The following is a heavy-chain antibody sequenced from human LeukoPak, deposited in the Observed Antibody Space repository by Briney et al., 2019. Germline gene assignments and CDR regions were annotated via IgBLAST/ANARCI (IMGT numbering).Heavy chain of an antibody. V-gene: IGHV4-34*01. J-gene: IGHJ4*02. CDR3: ARVRTYYDILTGQLFDY. D-gene: IGHD3-9*01. CDR1: GGSFSGYY. CDR2: IYYSGST. Sequence: SETLSLTCAVYGGSFSGYYWSWIRQPPGKGLEWIGSIYYSGSTYYNPSLKSRVTISVDTSKNQFSLKLSSVTAADTAVYYCARVRTYYDILTGQLFDYWGQGTLVTVSS.